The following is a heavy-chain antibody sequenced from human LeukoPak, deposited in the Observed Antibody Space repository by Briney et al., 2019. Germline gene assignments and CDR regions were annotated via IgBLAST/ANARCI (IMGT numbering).Heavy chain of an antibody. V-gene: IGHV1-69*04. CDR3: ANARYSSSWPFDY. Sequence: GASVKVSCKASGGTFSSYAISWVRQAPGQGLEWMGRIIPILGIANYAQKFQGRVTITAVKSTSTAYMELSSLRSEDTAVYYCANARYSSSWPFDYWGQGTLVTVSS. D-gene: IGHD6-13*01. CDR2: IIPILGIA. CDR1: GGTFSSYA. J-gene: IGHJ4*02.